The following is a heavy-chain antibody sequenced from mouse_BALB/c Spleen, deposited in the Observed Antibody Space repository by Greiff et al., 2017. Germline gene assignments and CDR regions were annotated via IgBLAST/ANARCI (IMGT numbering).Heavy chain of an antibody. D-gene: IGHD2-14*01. J-gene: IGHJ2*01. V-gene: IGHV1-7*01. CDR3: ARSPVRRYFDY. CDR1: GYTFTSYW. CDR2: INPSTGYT. Sequence: VQVVESGAELAKPGASVKMSCKASGYTFTSYWMHWVKQRPGQGLEWIGYINPSTGYTEYNQKFKDKATLTADKSSSTAYMQLSSLTSEDSAVYYCARSPVRRYFDYWGQGTTLTVSS.